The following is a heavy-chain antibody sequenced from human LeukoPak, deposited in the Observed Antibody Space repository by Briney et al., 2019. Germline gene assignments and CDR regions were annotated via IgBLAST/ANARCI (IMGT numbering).Heavy chain of an antibody. CDR2: ISSGGSYI. D-gene: IGHD1-26*01. Sequence: GGSLRLSCAAPGFTVTTYSMNWVRQAPGKGLEWVSSISSGGSYIYYADSVKGRFTISRDNAKNSLYLQMNGLRVEDTAVYYCARGATDVGYWGQGTRVTVSS. J-gene: IGHJ4*02. V-gene: IGHV3-21*01. CDR1: GFTVTTYS. CDR3: ARGATDVGY.